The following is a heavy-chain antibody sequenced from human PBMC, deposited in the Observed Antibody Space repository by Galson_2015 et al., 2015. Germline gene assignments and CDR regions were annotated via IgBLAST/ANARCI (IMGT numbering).Heavy chain of an antibody. D-gene: IGHD3-22*01. CDR3: AKDVGYYDRNNYVWLAPDYGMDV. CDR2: LSGSADSA. J-gene: IGHJ6*02. CDR1: GFTFSSYA. Sequence: SLRLSCAASGFTFSSYAMSWVRQAPGKGLEWVSSLSGSADSANYADSVKGRFTISRDNSKNTLYLQMNSLRAEDTAIYYCAKDVGYYDRNNYVWLAPDYGMDVWGQGTTVSVSS. V-gene: IGHV3-23*01.